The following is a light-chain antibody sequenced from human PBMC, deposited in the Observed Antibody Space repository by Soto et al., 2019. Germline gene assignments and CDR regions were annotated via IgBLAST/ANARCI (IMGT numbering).Light chain of an antibody. Sequence: DIQMTQSPSSLSASIGDRVIVTCRASQSISNWLAWYQQKPGKAPKLLIYDASTLEGGVPSRFRGSGSGAEFTLTINNLQTDDFATYYCQHYNSFSLTFGPGTKVDI. CDR1: QSISNW. CDR3: QHYNSFSLT. V-gene: IGKV1-5*01. CDR2: DAS. J-gene: IGKJ1*01.